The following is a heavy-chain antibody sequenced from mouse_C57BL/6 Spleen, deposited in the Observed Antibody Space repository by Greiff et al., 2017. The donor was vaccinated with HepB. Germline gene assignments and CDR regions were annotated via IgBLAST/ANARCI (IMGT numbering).Heavy chain of an antibody. Sequence: VQLQQSGAELVRPGASVKLSCTASGFNIKDDYMHWVKQRPEQGLEWIGWIDPENGDTEYASKFQGKATITADTSSNTAYLQLSSLTSEDTAVYYCTTYYDGSSYGYFDGWGTGTTVTVSS. J-gene: IGHJ1*03. CDR2: IDPENGDT. D-gene: IGHD1-1*01. CDR3: TTYYDGSSYGYFDG. V-gene: IGHV14-4*01. CDR1: GFNIKDDY.